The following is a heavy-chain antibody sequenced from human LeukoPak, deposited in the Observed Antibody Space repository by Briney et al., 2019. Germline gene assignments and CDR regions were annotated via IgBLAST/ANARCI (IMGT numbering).Heavy chain of an antibody. V-gene: IGHV3-9*01. CDR2: ISGNSGSI. CDR1: GFTLDYDA. Sequence: PGVSLILSCAASGFTLDYDAVHWVRQAPGKGLEWVLGISGNSGSIGDADSGKGRFTIYRDNAKKSLYLQMNSLRAEDTALYYCAKDLGLRSDYWGQGTLVTVSS. J-gene: IGHJ4*02. CDR3: AKDLGLRSDY. D-gene: IGHD5-12*01.